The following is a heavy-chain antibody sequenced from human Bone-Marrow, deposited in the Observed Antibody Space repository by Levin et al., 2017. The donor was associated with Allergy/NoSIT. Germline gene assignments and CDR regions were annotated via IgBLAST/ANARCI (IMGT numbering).Heavy chain of an antibody. CDR2: INSSSGTI. CDR1: GFTVSSYS. CDR3: VRGLPDY. V-gene: IGHV3-48*01. Sequence: SGGSLRLSCATSGFTVSSYSMNWVRQAPGKGLEWVSYINSSSGTIYYADSVKGRFTISRDNAKKSLYLQMSSLRVEDTAVYYCVRGLPDYWGQGTLVTVSS. J-gene: IGHJ4*02.